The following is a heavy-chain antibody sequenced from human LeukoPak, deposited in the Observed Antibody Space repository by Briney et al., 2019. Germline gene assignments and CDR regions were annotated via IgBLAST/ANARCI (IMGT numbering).Heavy chain of an antibody. Sequence: SETLSLTCTVSGGSISSYYWSCIRQPPGKGLEWIGYIYYSGSTNYNPSLKSRVTISVDTSKDQFSLKLSSVTAADTAVYYCARDLYGSGSSFDYWGQGTLVTVSS. D-gene: IGHD3-10*01. CDR2: IYYSGST. J-gene: IGHJ4*02. CDR3: ARDLYGSGSSFDY. CDR1: GGSISSYY. V-gene: IGHV4-59*01.